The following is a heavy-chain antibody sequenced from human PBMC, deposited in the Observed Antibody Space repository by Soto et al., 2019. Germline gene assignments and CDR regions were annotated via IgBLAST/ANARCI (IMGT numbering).Heavy chain of an antibody. Sequence: SGPTLVNPAQTLTLTCTFSGFSLSTSGVAVGWIRQPPGKALEWLALIYWDDDKRYSPSLKSRVTITKDTSKNQVVVTMTNMDPVDTATYYCAHRLARGATGLYFQHWGQGTPVTVP. J-gene: IGHJ1*01. CDR1: GFSLSTSGVA. V-gene: IGHV2-5*02. CDR2: IYWDDDK. D-gene: IGHD3-9*01. CDR3: AHRLARGATGLYFQH.